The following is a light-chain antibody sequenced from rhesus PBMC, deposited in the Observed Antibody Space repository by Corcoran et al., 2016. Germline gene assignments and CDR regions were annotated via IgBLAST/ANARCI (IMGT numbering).Light chain of an antibody. CDR2: YAN. CDR1: QGISSY. Sequence: DIQMSQSPSSLSASVGDRVTITCRASQGISSYLNWYQQKPGTAPKLLIYYANRLASGVPSMFSGSGSGTDYTLPISSLQPEDFATYYCQQGYSTPPSFGQGTKVEIK. V-gene: IGKV1-32*03. J-gene: IGKJ1*01. CDR3: QQGYSTPPS.